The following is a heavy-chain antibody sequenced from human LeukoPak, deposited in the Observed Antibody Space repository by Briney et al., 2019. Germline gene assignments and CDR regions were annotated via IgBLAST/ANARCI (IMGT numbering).Heavy chain of an antibody. CDR1: GYTFSDFY. CDR3: ARVRLADERAWAY. V-gene: IGHV1-2*02. Sequence: ASVKVSCKASGYTFSDFYIHWVRQAPGQGLEYVGWITPKSGDTHSPQRFQGRVTMTRDASISTAYMELSSLRSDDTAVYFCARVRLADERAWAYWGQGTLVTVSS. CDR2: ITPKSGDT. D-gene: IGHD3-3*02. J-gene: IGHJ4*02.